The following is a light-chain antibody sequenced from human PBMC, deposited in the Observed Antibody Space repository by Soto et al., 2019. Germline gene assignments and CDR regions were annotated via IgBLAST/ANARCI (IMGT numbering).Light chain of an antibody. Sequence: QSALTQPASVSGSPGQSITISCTGTSSDVGAYKYVSWYQQHPGKAPKLLIYEVSYRPSGVSNRFSGSKSGNTASLTISGLQADDEADYYCSSYASSNTYVFGTGTKVTAL. CDR1: SSDVGAYKY. J-gene: IGLJ1*01. V-gene: IGLV2-14*01. CDR3: SSYASSNTYV. CDR2: EVS.